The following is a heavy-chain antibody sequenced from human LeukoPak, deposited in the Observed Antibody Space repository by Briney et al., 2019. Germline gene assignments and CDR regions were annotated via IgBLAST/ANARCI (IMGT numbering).Heavy chain of an antibody. CDR3: VTSPSIAVASLYYFDY. CDR2: VIPLFGAG. V-gene: IGHV1-69*06. Sequence: SVKVSCKASGVTFNDYTLIWVRQAPGQGFEYVGGVIPLFGAGNDAQRFQGRVTVTADKSTNTAYMQLNSLTSDDTAVYYCVTSPSIAVASLYYFDYWGQGTLVTVSS. D-gene: IGHD6-19*01. J-gene: IGHJ4*01. CDR1: GVTFNDYT.